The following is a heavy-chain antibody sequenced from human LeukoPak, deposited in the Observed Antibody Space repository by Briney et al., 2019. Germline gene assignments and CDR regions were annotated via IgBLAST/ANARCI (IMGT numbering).Heavy chain of an antibody. D-gene: IGHD1-1*01. J-gene: IGHJ4*02. V-gene: IGHV6-1*01. CDR1: GDSVSSNTAA. Sequence: SQTLSLTCVISGDSVSSNTAAWNWIRQSPSRGLEWLGRTCYRSKWYNDYAVSVKSRITINPDTSKNQFSLQLDSVTPEDTAVYYCARYQATAVDYWGQGTLVTVSS. CDR3: ARYQATAVDY. CDR2: TCYRSKWYN.